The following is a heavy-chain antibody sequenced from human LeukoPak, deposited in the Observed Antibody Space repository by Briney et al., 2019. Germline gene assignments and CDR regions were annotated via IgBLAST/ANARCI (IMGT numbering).Heavy chain of an antibody. CDR3: ARAVGSSWYERYYYMDV. Sequence: GASVKVSCKASGYTFTSYGISWVRQAPGQGLEWMGWISAYNGNTNYAQKLRGRVTMTTDTSTSTAYMELRSLRSDDTAVYYCARAVGSSWYERYYYMDVWGKGTTVTVSS. CDR2: ISAYNGNT. V-gene: IGHV1-18*01. D-gene: IGHD6-13*01. J-gene: IGHJ6*03. CDR1: GYTFTSYG.